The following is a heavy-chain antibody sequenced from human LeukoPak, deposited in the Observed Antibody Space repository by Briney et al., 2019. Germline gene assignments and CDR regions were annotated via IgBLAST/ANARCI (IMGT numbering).Heavy chain of an antibody. CDR2: ISSSSSYI. V-gene: IGHV3-21*01. J-gene: IGHJ4*02. CDR3: ARDLYYYDSSGYRYFDY. CDR1: GFTFSSYS. D-gene: IGHD3-22*01. Sequence: GGSLRLSCAASGFTFSSYSMNWVRQAPGKGLERVSSISSSSSYIYYADSVKGRFTISRDNAKTSLYLQMNSLRAEDTAVYYCARDLYYYDSSGYRYFDYWGQGTLVTVSS.